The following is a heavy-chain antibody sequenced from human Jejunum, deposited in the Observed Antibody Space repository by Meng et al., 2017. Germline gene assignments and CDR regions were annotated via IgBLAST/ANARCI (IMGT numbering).Heavy chain of an antibody. V-gene: IGHV3-23*01. CDR2: TSDSGGRK. J-gene: IGHJ4*02. Sequence: EVQLSESGGDLGQPGGSLRLACAASGFTFSSYSMSWVRQAPGKGLEWVSGTSDSGGRKYYADSVRGRFTISRDSSKNTLYLQMNSLRAEDTAVYYCAKVIAPYYFDYWGQGTLVTVSS. D-gene: IGHD2/OR15-2a*01. CDR1: GFTFSSYS. CDR3: AKVIAPYYFDY.